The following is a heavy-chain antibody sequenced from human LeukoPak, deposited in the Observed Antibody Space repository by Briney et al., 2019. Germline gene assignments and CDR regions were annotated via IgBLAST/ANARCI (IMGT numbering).Heavy chain of an antibody. V-gene: IGHV3-23*01. D-gene: IGHD3-22*01. Sequence: PGGSLTLSCAVSGFTFSSYAICWVRLPPGQGLGLVSAISGSGGSTYSADSVKGRFTISRNTSKTTLYPQKNSLRAEDTAVYYWAKSPYYYDSSGLDDWGQGTLVTVSS. CDR3: AKSPYYYDSSGLDD. CDR1: GFTFSSYA. J-gene: IGHJ4*02. CDR2: ISGSGGST.